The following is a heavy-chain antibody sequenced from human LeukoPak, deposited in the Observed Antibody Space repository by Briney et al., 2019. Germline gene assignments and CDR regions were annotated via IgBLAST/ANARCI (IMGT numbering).Heavy chain of an antibody. Sequence: GASVKVSCKASGGTFTSYAISWVRQAPGQGLEWMGGIITIFGTVNYAQKFQGRGTITADESTSTGYMELSSLRSEDTAVYYCARSSRDGYNLDYFDYWGQGALVTVSS. CDR1: GGTFTSYA. D-gene: IGHD5-24*01. J-gene: IGHJ4*02. CDR2: IITIFGTV. V-gene: IGHV1-69*13. CDR3: ARSSRDGYNLDYFDY.